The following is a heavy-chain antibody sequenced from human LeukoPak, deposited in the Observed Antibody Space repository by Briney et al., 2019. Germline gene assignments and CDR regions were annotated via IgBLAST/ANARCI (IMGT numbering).Heavy chain of an antibody. D-gene: IGHD3-16*02. CDR2: ISAYNGNT. J-gene: IGHJ4*02. V-gene: IGHV1-18*01. Sequence: ASVKVSCKASGYTFTSYGISWVRQAPGQGLEWMGWISAYNGNTNYARKLQGRVTMTTDTSTSTAYMDLRSLRSDDTAVYYCARAPMITFGGVIVPFDHWGQGTLVTVSS. CDR3: ARAPMITFGGVIVPFDH. CDR1: GYTFTSYG.